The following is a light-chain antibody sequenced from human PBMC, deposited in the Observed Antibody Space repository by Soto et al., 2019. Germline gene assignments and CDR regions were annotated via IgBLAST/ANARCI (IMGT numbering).Light chain of an antibody. CDR2: EGS. CDR1: SSDVGSNNL. V-gene: IGLV2-23*01. Sequence: QSVLTQPPSVSGSPGQSITISCTGTSSDVGSNNLISWYQQHPGTAPKLMIYEGSRRPAGVSNRFSGSKSGNTAALTISGLQAEDDADYYCCSYAGSSPEVFGTGTKLTVL. CDR3: CSYAGSSPEV. J-gene: IGLJ1*01.